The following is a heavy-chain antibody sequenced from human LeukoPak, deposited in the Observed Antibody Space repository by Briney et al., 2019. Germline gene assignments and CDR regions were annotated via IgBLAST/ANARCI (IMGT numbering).Heavy chain of an antibody. D-gene: IGHD5-24*01. J-gene: IGHJ4*02. Sequence: PGGSLRLSCAASDFIFSNYVMHWIRQAPGKGLEWVSAIDSSTTRIYYANSVRGRFTISRDNAKNSLYLQMNSLRAEDTAIYYCTRVGYIDEGIDYWGQGTLVTVSS. CDR1: DFIFSNYV. CDR2: IDSSTTRI. V-gene: IGHV3-21*06. CDR3: TRVGYIDEGIDY.